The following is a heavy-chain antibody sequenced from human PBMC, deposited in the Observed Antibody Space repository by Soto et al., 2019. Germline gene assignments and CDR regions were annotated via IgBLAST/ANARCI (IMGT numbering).Heavy chain of an antibody. J-gene: IGHJ3*02. D-gene: IGHD3-22*01. CDR3: VRDNSRQDPMIMMTETFDM. CDR1: GFTFSDYW. CDR2: VKQDASEM. Sequence: GGSLRLSCAASGFTFSDYWMTWVRQAPGKGLEWVANVKQDASEMYYVGSVKGRFTISRDNTNNSVYLQMNSLRVEDTAVYYCVRDNSRQDPMIMMTETFDMWGQGTMVTVSS. V-gene: IGHV3-7*05.